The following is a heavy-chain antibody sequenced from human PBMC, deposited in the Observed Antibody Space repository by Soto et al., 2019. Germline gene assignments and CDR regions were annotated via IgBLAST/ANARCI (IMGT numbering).Heavy chain of an antibody. V-gene: IGHV3-23*01. CDR2: ISGRGVST. D-gene: IGHD3-9*01. CDR3: AKAPHYDILTGYYIDY. J-gene: IGHJ4*02. Sequence: GWSLRLSCAASGFTFSSYAMSWVLQATGKGREWVSAISGRGVSTYYAAPVKGRFTISRYNSNPTLYLQMNSLRAEDTAVYYCAKAPHYDILTGYYIDYWGQGTLVTVSS. CDR1: GFTFSSYA.